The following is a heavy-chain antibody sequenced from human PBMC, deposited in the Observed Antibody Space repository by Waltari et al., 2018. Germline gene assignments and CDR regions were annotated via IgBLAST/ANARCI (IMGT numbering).Heavy chain of an antibody. Sequence: EVQLVESGGGLVQPGGSLRLACAASGFTFSSHSMNWVRQAPGKGLEWVSYISSSSSTIYYADSVKGRFTISRDNAKNSLYLQMSSLRAEDTAVYYCARAQFVGAGTDYWGQGTLVTVSS. CDR2: ISSSSSTI. CDR3: ARAQFVGAGTDY. J-gene: IGHJ4*02. CDR1: GFTFSSHS. D-gene: IGHD1-26*01. V-gene: IGHV3-48*01.